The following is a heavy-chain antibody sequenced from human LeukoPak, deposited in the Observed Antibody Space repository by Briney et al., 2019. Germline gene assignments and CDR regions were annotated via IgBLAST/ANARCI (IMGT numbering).Heavy chain of an antibody. CDR1: GYTFTTYY. Sequence: ASVKVSCKASGYTFTTYYMHWVRQAPGQGLEWMGVVNPNGGGTSYSQMFQGRLTMTRDMSTSTVYMELSSLRSEDTAVYYCTRTLGAVADSRYWFDPWGQGTLVTVSS. CDR2: VNPNGGGT. J-gene: IGHJ5*02. CDR3: TRTLGAVADSRYWFDP. D-gene: IGHD3-16*01. V-gene: IGHV1-46*01.